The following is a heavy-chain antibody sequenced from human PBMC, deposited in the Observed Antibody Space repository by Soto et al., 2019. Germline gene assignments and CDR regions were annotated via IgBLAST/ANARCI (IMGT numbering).Heavy chain of an antibody. CDR1: GFTFSSYS. V-gene: IGHV3-21*04. Sequence: PGGSLRLSCAASGFTFSSYSMNWVRQAPGKGLEWVSSISSSSSYIYYADSVKGRFTISRDNSKNTLYLQMNSLRAEDTAVYYCAKEKISTSCCNWFDPWGQGTLVTSPQ. CDR2: ISSSSSYI. D-gene: IGHD2-2*01. J-gene: IGHJ5*02. CDR3: AKEKISTSCCNWFDP.